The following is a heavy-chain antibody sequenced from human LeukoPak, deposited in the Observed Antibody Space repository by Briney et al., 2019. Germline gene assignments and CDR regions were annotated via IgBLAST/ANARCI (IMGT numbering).Heavy chain of an antibody. V-gene: IGHV3-23*01. D-gene: IGHD7-27*01. CDR2: ITTSDGNT. J-gene: IGHJ4*02. Sequence: GGSLRLSCAASGFTFSSYTMSWVRQAPGKGLEWVSTITTSDGNTYYADSVKGQFTVSRDNSENTLFLQMNSLRAEDTAVYYCAKDGGLWVSAHWGDSWGRGTLVTVSS. CDR3: AKDGGLWVSAHWGDS. CDR1: GFTFSSYT.